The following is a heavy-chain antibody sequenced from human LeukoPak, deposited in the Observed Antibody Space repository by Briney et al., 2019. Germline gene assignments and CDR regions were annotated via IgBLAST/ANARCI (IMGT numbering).Heavy chain of an antibody. CDR2: IYYSGST. Sequence: SETLSLTCTVSGGSSISYYWNWIRQPPGKGLEWIGYIYYSGSTKYNPSLKSRVTISVVTSKNQFSLRLNSVTAADTAVYYCARGGGGYNGFYYGMDVWGQGTTVTVSS. CDR1: GGSSISYY. V-gene: IGHV4-59*01. D-gene: IGHD5-12*01. CDR3: ARGGGGYNGFYYGMDV. J-gene: IGHJ6*02.